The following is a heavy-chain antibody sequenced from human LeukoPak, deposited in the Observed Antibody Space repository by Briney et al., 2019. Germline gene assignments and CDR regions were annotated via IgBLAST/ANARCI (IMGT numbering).Heavy chain of an antibody. D-gene: IGHD3-3*01. V-gene: IGHV1-46*01. Sequence: ASVKVSCKASGYTFTSYYMQWVRQAPGQGLEWMGIINPSGGSTSYAQKFQGRVTMTRDTSTSTVYMELSSLRSEDTAVYYCARGLVTIFGVVTYSFDYWGQGTLVTVSS. CDR2: INPSGGST. CDR3: ARGLVTIFGVVTYSFDY. CDR1: GYTFTSYY. J-gene: IGHJ4*02.